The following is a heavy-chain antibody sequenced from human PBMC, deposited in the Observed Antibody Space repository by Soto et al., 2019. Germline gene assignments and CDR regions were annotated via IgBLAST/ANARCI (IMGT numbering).Heavy chain of an antibody. CDR2: ITPISLIT. CDR1: GGTFSKFS. CDR3: ATSRWIQLWTADF. Sequence: QVQLVQSGAEVKRPGSSVKVSCKTSGGTFSKFSISWLRQAPGHGLECIGGITPISLITHYAQKFQGRVTITADDLTTTSYLEVSSLKFEDTAVYYCATSRWIQLWTADFWGQGTRVTVSS. J-gene: IGHJ4*02. V-gene: IGHV1-69*01. D-gene: IGHD5-18*01.